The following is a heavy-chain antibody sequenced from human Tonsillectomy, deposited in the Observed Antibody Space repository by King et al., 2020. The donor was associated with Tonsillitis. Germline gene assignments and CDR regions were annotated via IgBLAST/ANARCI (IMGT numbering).Heavy chain of an antibody. V-gene: IGHV2-26*02. CDR1: GFSFTNARMG. D-gene: IGHD3-22*01. CDR2: IFSNDEK. J-gene: IGHJ4*02. CDR3: ARHYDRSPGSFDY. Sequence: VTLKESGPVLVKPTETLTLTCTVSGFSFTNARMGVSWIRQPPGKALEWLAHIFSNDEKSYSTSLKTRLTISKDTSKSQVVLTLTNVDPVDTATYYCARHYDRSPGSFDYWGQGALVTVSS.